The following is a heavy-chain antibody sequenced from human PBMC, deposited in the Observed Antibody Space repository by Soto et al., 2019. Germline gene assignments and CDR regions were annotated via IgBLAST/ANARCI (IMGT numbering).Heavy chain of an antibody. CDR3: ARFVRHQLPTIDF. CDR2: MNPESGNI. D-gene: IGHD2-2*01. J-gene: IGHJ4*01. CDR1: GYTFTSYD. Sequence: ASVKVSCKASGYTFTSYDINWVRQATGQGLEWMGWMNPESGNIGYAQKFQGRVTMTRNTSISTAYMDLIGLRSDDTAVYYCARFVRHQLPTIDFWGHGTMVTVSS. V-gene: IGHV1-8*01.